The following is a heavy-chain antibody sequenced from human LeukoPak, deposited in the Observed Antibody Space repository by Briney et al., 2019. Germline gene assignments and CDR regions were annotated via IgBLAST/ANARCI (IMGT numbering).Heavy chain of an antibody. V-gene: IGHV1-18*01. D-gene: IGHD6-13*01. Sequence: ASVKVSCKASGYTFSNHGISWVRQAPGQGLEWMGWISAYNGNTNYAQKVQDRVIMTTDTSATTVYMELNSLRSEDTAVYYCARSGSNWSRDSWGQGTLVTVSS. CDR2: ISAYNGNT. J-gene: IGHJ4*02. CDR1: GYTFSNHG. CDR3: ARSGSNWSRDS.